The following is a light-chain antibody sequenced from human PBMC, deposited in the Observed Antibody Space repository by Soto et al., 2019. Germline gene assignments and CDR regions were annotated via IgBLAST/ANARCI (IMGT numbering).Light chain of an antibody. CDR3: QQYHTSPVT. CDR2: EVS. CDR1: QSLLHITGETF. V-gene: IGKV2-29*01. J-gene: IGKJ1*01. Sequence: DVVMTQTPLSLPVTPGQPASISCKSSQSLLHITGETFLFWYLQKPGQSPQLLIYEVSTRVSGVPDRFSGSGSGTDFTLTISRLEPEDFAVYYCQQYHTSPVTFGQGTKVDIK.